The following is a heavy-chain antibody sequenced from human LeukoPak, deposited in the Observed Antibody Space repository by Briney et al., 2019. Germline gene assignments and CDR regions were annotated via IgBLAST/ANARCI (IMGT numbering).Heavy chain of an antibody. CDR1: GGSITTYY. V-gene: IGHV4-59*01. D-gene: IGHD1-1*01. CDR2: INYSGST. J-gene: IGHJ6*02. CDR3: ARAQLNLLVDFGMDV. Sequence: SETLSLTCTVSGGSITTYYWTWIRQPPGKGLEWVGYINYSGSTNYNPSLKSRVTISVDTSKNQFSLKLSSVTAADTAVYYCARAQLNLLVDFGMDVWGQGTTVTVSS.